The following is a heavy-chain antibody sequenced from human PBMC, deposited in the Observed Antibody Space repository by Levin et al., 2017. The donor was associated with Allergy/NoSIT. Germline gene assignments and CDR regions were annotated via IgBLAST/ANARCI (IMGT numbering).Heavy chain of an antibody. D-gene: IGHD3-10*01. CDR3: ARNLISFGEFLQPSDPPGFDF. CDR2: ISSKSGDI. CDR1: GFSFRNYN. V-gene: IGHV3-21*01. Sequence: GESLKISCAASGFSFRNYNMNWVRQAPGKGLQWVSSISSKSGDIYYADSVRGRFTISRDNTKNSLYLQMNSLRAEDTAVYFCARNLISFGEFLQPSDPPGFDFWGQGTLVTVSS. J-gene: IGHJ4*02.